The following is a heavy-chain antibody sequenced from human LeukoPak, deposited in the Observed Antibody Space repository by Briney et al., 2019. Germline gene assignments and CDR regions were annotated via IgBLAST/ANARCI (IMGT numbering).Heavy chain of an antibody. Sequence: PGGSLRLSCAASGLTVSSNYMTWVRQAPGKGLEWVSVIYSGGSTYYADSVKDRFTISRDNSKNTLYLQMNSLRAEDTAVYYCARGGYDFAFDIWGQGTMVTVSS. D-gene: IGHD5-12*01. CDR3: ARGGYDFAFDI. J-gene: IGHJ3*02. V-gene: IGHV3-66*01. CDR1: GLTVSSNY. CDR2: IYSGGST.